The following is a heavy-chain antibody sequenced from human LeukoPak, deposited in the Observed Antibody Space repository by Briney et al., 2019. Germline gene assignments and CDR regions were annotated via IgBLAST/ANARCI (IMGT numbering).Heavy chain of an antibody. V-gene: IGHV3-23*01. D-gene: IGHD6-13*01. J-gene: IGHJ4*02. CDR1: GFTFSNAW. Sequence: GGSLRLSCAASGFTFSNAWMSWVRQAPGKGLEWVSAISGSGDSTYYGDSVKGRFTISRDNSKNTLYLQMNSLRAEDTAVYYCAKTRPLDSSSWSHGDYWGQGTLVTVS. CDR2: ISGSGDST. CDR3: AKTRPLDSSSWSHGDY.